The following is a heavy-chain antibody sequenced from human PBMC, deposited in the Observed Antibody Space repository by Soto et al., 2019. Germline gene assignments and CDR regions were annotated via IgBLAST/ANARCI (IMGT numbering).Heavy chain of an antibody. V-gene: IGHV1-2*02. CDR1: GYSFTGYY. J-gene: IGHJ4*02. CDR2: INPDSGAT. CDR3: ARGDYGTGGYPFPYFDS. Sequence: HEHLVQSGAEVKRPGASLKVSCKASGYSFTGYYIHWVRQAPGQGLEGMGWINPDSGATNYAQNFQGRVTLTSDTSISTASMDLTSLTSDDTAVYYCARGDYGTGGYPFPYFDSWGQGTLVIVSS. D-gene: IGHD2-8*02.